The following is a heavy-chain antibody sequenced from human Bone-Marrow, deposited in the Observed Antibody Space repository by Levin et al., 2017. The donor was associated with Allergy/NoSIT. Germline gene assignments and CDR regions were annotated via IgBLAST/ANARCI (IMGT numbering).Heavy chain of an antibody. J-gene: IGHJ6*03. Sequence: SETLSLTCAVSGASISSSWWGWVRQPPGRGLEFIGEIHHSGGANYSPSLKSRVTISLDASKSHFSLSLRSVTAADTAVYYCARPYHYYMDVWGKGTTVSVS. CDR3: ARPYHYYMDV. CDR1: GASISSSW. V-gene: IGHV4-4*02. CDR2: IHHSGGA.